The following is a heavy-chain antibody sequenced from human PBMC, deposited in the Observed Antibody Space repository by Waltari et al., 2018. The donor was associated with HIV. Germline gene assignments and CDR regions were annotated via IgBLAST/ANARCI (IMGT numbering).Heavy chain of an antibody. J-gene: IGHJ5*02. CDR3: ARVPMYNGLDP. V-gene: IGHV3-9*01. Sequence: EVQLVESGGGLVQPGRSLRLSCAAAGFRFDDYAMHWVRQAPGKGLEWVSSVGWNSERARNADSLGGRFSISRDNAKNSLYLQMNTVRPEYTAIYYWARVPMYNGLDPGGQGTRVTVSS. D-gene: IGHD3-10*02. CDR1: GFRFDDYA. CDR2: VGWNSERA.